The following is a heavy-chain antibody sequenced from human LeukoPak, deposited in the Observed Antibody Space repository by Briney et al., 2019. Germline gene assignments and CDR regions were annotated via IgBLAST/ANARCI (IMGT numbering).Heavy chain of an antibody. CDR1: GFTFSSYT. V-gene: IGHV4-39*07. D-gene: IGHD1-26*01. CDR3: ARSGSTAFDY. Sequence: GSLRLSCAASGFTFSSYTMNWVRQPPGKGLEWIGTISYSASTYYNPSLKSRVTISADTSKTQFSLKLSSVTAADTAVYYCARSGSTAFDYWGQGTLVTVSS. J-gene: IGHJ4*02. CDR2: ISYSAST.